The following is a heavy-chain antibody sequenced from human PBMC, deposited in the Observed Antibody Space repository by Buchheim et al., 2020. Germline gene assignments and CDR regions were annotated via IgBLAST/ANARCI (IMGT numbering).Heavy chain of an antibody. Sequence: EVQLVESGGGLVKPGGSLRLSCAASGFTFSSYSMNWVRQAPGKGLEWVSSISSSSSYIYYADSVKGRFTLSSDNAKNSLYLQMNSLRAEDTAVYYCARDFVAARSYYGMDVWGQGTT. D-gene: IGHD6-6*01. V-gene: IGHV3-21*01. CDR3: ARDFVAARSYYGMDV. CDR1: GFTFSSYS. CDR2: ISSSSSYI. J-gene: IGHJ6*02.